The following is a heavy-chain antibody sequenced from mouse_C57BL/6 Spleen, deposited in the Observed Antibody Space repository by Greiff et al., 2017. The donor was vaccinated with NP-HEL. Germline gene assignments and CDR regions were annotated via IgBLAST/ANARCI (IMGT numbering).Heavy chain of an antibody. J-gene: IGHJ4*01. CDR2: IYPGSGNT. D-gene: IGHD1-1*01. Sequence: QVQLQQSGAELVRPGASVKLSCKASGYTFTDYYINWVKQRPGQGLEWIARIYPGSGNTYYNEKFKGKATLTAEQSSSTAYMQLSSLTSEDSSVYFCSRSSHAMDYWGQRPSVTVSS. CDR1: GYTFTDYY. CDR3: SRSSHAMDY. V-gene: IGHV1-76*01.